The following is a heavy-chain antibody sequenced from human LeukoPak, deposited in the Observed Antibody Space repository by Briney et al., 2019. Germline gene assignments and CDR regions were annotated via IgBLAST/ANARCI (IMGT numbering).Heavy chain of an antibody. V-gene: IGHV4-34*01. CDR3: ARGGDIAAAGRFAY. J-gene: IGHJ4*02. CDR1: GGSFSGYY. CDR2: INHSGST. Sequence: SETLSLTCAVYGGSFSGYYWSWIRQPPGKGLEWIGEINHSGSTNYNPSLKSRVTISVDTSKNQFSLKLSSVTAADTAVYYCARGGDIAAAGRFAYWGQGTLVTVSS. D-gene: IGHD6-13*01.